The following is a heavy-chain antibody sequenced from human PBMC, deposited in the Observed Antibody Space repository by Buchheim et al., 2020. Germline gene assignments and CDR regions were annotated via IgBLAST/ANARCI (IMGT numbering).Heavy chain of an antibody. J-gene: IGHJ6*02. CDR2: TFYSGST. Sequence: QVQLQESGPGLVKPSQTLSLSCVVSGGSISRGGYYWSWIRQHPGKGLEWIGYTFYSGSTSYNPSLKSRVSISEDTSKNQFSLKLNSVTAADTAVYYCARELDSSYYYGMDVWGQGTT. CDR1: GGSISRGGYY. V-gene: IGHV4-31*11. CDR3: ARELDSSYYYGMDV. D-gene: IGHD2-15*01.